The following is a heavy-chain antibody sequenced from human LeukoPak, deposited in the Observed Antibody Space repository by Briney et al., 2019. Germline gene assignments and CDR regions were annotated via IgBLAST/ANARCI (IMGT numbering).Heavy chain of an antibody. CDR3: ARIERETTVSINYFEY. CDR2: IFSNDEK. J-gene: IGHJ4*02. Sequence: SGPTLVNPTQTLTLTCTLSGFSLSNARMGVSWIRQPPGKALEWLAHIFSNDEKSYSTSLKSRLTISKDTSKNQVVLTMTNMDPVDTATYYCARIERETTVSINYFEYWGQGTLVTVSS. D-gene: IGHD4-11*01. V-gene: IGHV2-26*01. CDR1: GFSLSNARMG.